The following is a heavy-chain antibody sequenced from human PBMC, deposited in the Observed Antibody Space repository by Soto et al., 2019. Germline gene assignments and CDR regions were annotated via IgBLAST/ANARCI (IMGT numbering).Heavy chain of an antibody. Sequence: EVQLVESGGGLVQPGESLRVSCAVSGYSGSDTWMNWVRQAPGKGLEWVGRINTGGASDYAAPVRDRFFISRDESQNTLYLQMHGLKSEDTAVYYCSRDKDSSDYGLDHWGQGTLVSVSS. CDR1: GYSGSDTW. V-gene: IGHV3-15*01. D-gene: IGHD4-17*01. J-gene: IGHJ4*02. CDR3: SRDKDSSDYGLDH. CDR2: INTGGAS.